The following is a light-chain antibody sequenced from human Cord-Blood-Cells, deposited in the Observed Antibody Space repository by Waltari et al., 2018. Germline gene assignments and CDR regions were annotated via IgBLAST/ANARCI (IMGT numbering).Light chain of an antibody. CDR3: SSYTGSSTVV. V-gene: IGLV2-14*01. Sequence: QSALTQPASASGSPGPSLTISCTGTSSDVGGYNYVSWYQQHQGKAPKRMIYDFSNRPSGVSNRFSGSKSGNTASLTISGLQAEDEADYYCSSYTGSSTVVFGGGTKLTVL. CDR2: DFS. J-gene: IGLJ2*01. CDR1: SSDVGGYNY.